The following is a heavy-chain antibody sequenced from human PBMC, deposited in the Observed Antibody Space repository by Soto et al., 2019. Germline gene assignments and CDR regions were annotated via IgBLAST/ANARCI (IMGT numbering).Heavy chain of an antibody. V-gene: IGHV1-18*01. CDR2: ISAYNGNT. J-gene: IGHJ5*02. CDR1: GYTFTSYG. D-gene: IGHD3-9*01. CDR3: ARVTYYDILDCFDP. Sequence: ASVKVSCKASGYTFTSYGISWVRQAPGQGLEWMGWISAYNGNTNYAQKLQGRVTMTTDTSTSTAYMELRSLRSDDTAVYYCARVTYYDILDCFDPWGQGTLVTVSS.